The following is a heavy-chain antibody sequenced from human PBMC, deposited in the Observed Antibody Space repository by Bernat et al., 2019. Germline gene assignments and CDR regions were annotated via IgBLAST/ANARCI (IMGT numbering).Heavy chain of an antibody. D-gene: IGHD6-13*01. CDR3: ASPGGVIAAAEY. V-gene: IGHV4-39*01. CDR1: GGSISSSSYY. J-gene: IGHJ4*02. CDR2: IYYSGST. Sequence: SLTCTVSGGSISSSSYYWGWIRQPPGKGLEWIGSIYYSGSTYYNPSLKSRVTISVDTSKNQFFLKLSSVTAADTAVYYCASPGGVIAAAEYWGQGTLVTVSS.